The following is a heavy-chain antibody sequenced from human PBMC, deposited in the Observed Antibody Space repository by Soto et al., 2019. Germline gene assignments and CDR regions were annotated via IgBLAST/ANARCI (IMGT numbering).Heavy chain of an antibody. D-gene: IGHD2-2*01. CDR3: ARGRTSSPTPGDY. J-gene: IGHJ4*02. CDR1: GGSISSSSYY. Sequence: SETLSLTCTVSGGSISSSSYYWGWIRQPPGKGLEWIGSIYYSGNTYYNPSLKSRVTISVDTSKNQFSLKLSSVTAADTAVYYCARGRTSSPTPGDYWGQGTLVTVSS. CDR2: IYYSGNT. V-gene: IGHV4-39*07.